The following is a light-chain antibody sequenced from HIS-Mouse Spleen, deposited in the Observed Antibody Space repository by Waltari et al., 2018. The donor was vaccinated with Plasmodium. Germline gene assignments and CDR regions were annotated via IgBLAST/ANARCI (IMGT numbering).Light chain of an antibody. V-gene: IGLV2-8*01. J-gene: IGLJ1*01. Sequence: QSALTQPPSASGSPGQSVPLSCTGTSRDVGGYNYVSWYQQHPGKAPKLMIYEVSKRPSGVPDRFSGSKSGNTASLTVSGLQAEDEADYYCSSYAGSNNYVFGTETKVTVL. CDR1: SRDVGGYNY. CDR2: EVS. CDR3: SSYAGSNNYV.